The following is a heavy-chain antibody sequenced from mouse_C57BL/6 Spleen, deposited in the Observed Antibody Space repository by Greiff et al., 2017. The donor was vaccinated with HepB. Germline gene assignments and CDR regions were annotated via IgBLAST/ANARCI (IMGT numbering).Heavy chain of an antibody. V-gene: IGHV3-6*01. CDR1: GYSITSGYY. Sequence: EVKLQESGPGLVKPSQSLSLTCSVSGYSITSGYYWNWIRQFPGNKLEWMGYISYDGSNNYNPSLKNRISITRDTSKNQFFLKLNSVTTEDTATYYCARMRDYDLFDYWGQGTTLTVSS. CDR2: ISYDGSN. CDR3: ARMRDYDLFDY. D-gene: IGHD2-4*01. J-gene: IGHJ2*01.